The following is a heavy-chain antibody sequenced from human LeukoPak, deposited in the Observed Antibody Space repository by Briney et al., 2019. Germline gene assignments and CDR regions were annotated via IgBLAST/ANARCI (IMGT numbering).Heavy chain of an antibody. V-gene: IGHV3-30*03. D-gene: IGHD6-13*01. Sequence: GGSLRLSCAASGFIFSSYGMHWVRQAPGKGLEWVAVISYDGSNKYYADSVKGRFTISRDNSKNTLYLQMNSLRAEDTAVYYCASEGIAAAADIWGQGTMVTVSS. CDR3: ASEGIAAAADI. J-gene: IGHJ3*02. CDR2: ISYDGSNK. CDR1: GFIFSSYG.